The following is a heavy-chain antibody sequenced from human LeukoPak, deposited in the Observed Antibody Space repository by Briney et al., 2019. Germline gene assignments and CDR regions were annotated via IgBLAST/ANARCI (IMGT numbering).Heavy chain of an antibody. CDR2: ISGYNANT. J-gene: IGHJ5*01. V-gene: IGHV1-18*04. Sequence: VASVKVSCKASGYTFTGYYMHWVRQAPGQGLEWMGWISGYNANTDYAQNFQDRVIMTTDTSTSTAYMDLRNLNSNDTAVYYCVRDSGGHQTSRSTMIIDNWFDSWGQGTLVTVSS. D-gene: IGHD3-22*01. CDR3: VRDSGGHQTSRSTMIIDNWFDS. CDR1: GYTFTGYY.